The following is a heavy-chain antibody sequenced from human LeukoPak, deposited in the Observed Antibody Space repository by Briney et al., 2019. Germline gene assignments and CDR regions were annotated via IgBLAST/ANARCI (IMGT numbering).Heavy chain of an antibody. V-gene: IGHV1-2*02. CDR3: ARLSGWFGELQEYYFDY. CDR1: GYTLTGYY. D-gene: IGHD3-10*01. J-gene: IGHJ4*02. CDR2: INPNSGGT. Sequence: ASVKVSCKASGYTLTGYYMHWVRQAPGQGLEWMGWINPNSGGTNYAQKFQGRVTMTRDTSISTAYMELSRLRSDDTAVYYCARLSGWFGELQEYYFDYWGQGTLVTVSS.